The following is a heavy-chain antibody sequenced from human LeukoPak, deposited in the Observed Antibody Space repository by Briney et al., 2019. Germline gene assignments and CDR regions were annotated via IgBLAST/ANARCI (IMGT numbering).Heavy chain of an antibody. Sequence: ASVKVSCKASGYTFTGYYMRWVRQAPGQGLEWMGWINPNSGGTNYAQKFQGRVTMTRDTSVSTAYMELSRLRSDDTAVYYCARDRRLAGGDNDAFDIWGQGTMVTVSS. CDR3: ARDRRLAGGDNDAFDI. CDR1: GYTFTGYY. CDR2: INPNSGGT. V-gene: IGHV1-2*02. J-gene: IGHJ3*02. D-gene: IGHD6-19*01.